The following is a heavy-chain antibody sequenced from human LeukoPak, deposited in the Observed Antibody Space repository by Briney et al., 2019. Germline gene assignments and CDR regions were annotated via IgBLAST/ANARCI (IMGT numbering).Heavy chain of an antibody. Sequence: SGGSLRLSCAASGFTFSSYSMNWVRQAPGKGLEWVSYISSGSSTIYYADSVKGRFTISRDNAKNSLYLQMNSLRAEDTAVYYCARVHYGSATETNYYFYYMDVWGKGTTVTISS. CDR2: ISSGSSTI. D-gene: IGHD3-10*01. J-gene: IGHJ6*03. V-gene: IGHV3-48*01. CDR1: GFTFSSYS. CDR3: ARVHYGSATETNYYFYYMDV.